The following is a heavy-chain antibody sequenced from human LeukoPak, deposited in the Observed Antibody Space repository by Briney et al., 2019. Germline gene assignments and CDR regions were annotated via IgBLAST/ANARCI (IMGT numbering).Heavy chain of an antibody. CDR1: GYTFTGHY. V-gene: IGHV1-2*02. J-gene: IGHJ4*02. CDR2: INPNTGGT. CDR3: ARDLATIDGIAWYYFEN. D-gene: IGHD5-12*01. Sequence: ASVTVSCKASGYTFTGHYIHWVRQAPGQGFEWMGWINPNTGGTDYAQKFQDGIAISTYTSISTAYMELSRLRSDDTALYYCARDLATIDGIAWYYFENWGQGTLVTVS.